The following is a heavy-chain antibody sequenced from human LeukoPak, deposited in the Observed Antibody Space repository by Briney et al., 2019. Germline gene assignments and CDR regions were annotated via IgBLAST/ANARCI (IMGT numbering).Heavy chain of an antibody. Sequence: SVKVSCKASGCTFSSYAISWVRQAPGQGLEWMGRIIPIFGTANYAQKFQGRVTITTDESTSTAYMELSSLRSEDTAVYYCARNEIGNYDSSGYAFDIWGEGTMVTVSS. J-gene: IGHJ3*02. CDR1: GCTFSSYA. V-gene: IGHV1-69*05. CDR3: ARNEIGNYDSSGYAFDI. D-gene: IGHD3-22*01. CDR2: IIPIFGTA.